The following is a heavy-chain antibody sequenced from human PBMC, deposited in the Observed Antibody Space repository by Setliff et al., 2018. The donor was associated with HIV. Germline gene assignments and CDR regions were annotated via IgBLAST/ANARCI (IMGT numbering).Heavy chain of an antibody. J-gene: IGHJ4*02. CDR1: GFMFNDYG. D-gene: IGHD2-15*01. CDR2: ISWDGIKT. CDR3: ARDHSLGLDY. Sequence: PGGSLSLSCVGSGFMFNDYGMSWVRQAPGKGLEWVAGISWDGIKTTYGDSVRGRFTISRDNVEKSVYLQMNRLRNEDTARYYCARDHSLGLDYWGQGSLVTVSS. V-gene: IGHV3-20*04.